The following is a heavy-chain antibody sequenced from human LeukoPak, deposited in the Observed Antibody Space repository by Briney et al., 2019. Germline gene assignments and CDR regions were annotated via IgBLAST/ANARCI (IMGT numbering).Heavy chain of an antibody. CDR1: GGSISSYY. J-gene: IGHJ4*02. D-gene: IGHD1-14*01. CDR3: ARKHTAQTFDY. V-gene: IGHV4-59*08. Sequence: SETLSLTCTVSGGSISSYYWSWIRQPPGKGLEWIGYIYYSGSTNYNPSLKSRITISVDTSKNQFSLRLTSVTAADTAVYYCARKHTAQTFDYWGQGTLVTVSS. CDR2: IYYSGST.